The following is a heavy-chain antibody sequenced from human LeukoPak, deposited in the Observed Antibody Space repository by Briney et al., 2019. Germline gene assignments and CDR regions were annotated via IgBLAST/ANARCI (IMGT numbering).Heavy chain of an antibody. V-gene: IGHV3-30*01. CDR3: ARDGGYCSSTSCYPLDY. CDR1: GFTFSSYA. D-gene: IGHD2-2*01. CDR2: ISYDGSNK. J-gene: IGHJ4*02. Sequence: GGSLRLSCAASGFTFSSYAMHWVRQAPGKGLEWVAVISYDGSNKYYADSVKGRFTISRDNSKNTLYLQKNSPRAEDTAVYYCARDGGYCSSTSCYPLDYWGQGTLVTASS.